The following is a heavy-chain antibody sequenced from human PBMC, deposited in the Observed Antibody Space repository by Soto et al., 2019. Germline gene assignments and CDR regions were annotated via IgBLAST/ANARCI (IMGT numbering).Heavy chain of an antibody. D-gene: IGHD6-13*01. V-gene: IGHV3-9*01. CDR1: GFTFDDYA. J-gene: IGHJ5*02. Sequence: GGSLRLSCAASGFTFDDYAMHWVRQAPGKGLEWVSGISWNSGSIGYADSVKGRFTISRDNAKNSLYLQMNSLRAEDTALYYCAKGKQQLVPVSWFDPWGQGTLVTVSS. CDR3: AKGKQQLVPVSWFDP. CDR2: ISWNSGSI.